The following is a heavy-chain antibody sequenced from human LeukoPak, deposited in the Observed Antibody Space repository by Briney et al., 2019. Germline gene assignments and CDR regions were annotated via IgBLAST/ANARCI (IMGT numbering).Heavy chain of an antibody. V-gene: IGHV3-21*01. CDR3: ATPLGPSMQPITTDAFDI. CDR2: IGISSSYI. Sequence: GGSLRLSCAASGFTFSSYSVNWVRQAPGKGLEWVSSIGISSSYIYYADSVKGRFTISRDNAKNSLYLQMNSLRAEDTAVYYCATPLGPSMQPITTDAFDIWGQGTMVTVSS. CDR1: GFTFSSYS. J-gene: IGHJ3*02. D-gene: IGHD1-1*01.